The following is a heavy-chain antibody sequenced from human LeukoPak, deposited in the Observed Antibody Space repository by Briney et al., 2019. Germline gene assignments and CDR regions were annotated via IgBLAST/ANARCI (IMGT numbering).Heavy chain of an antibody. CDR1: GFTFSSFG. CDR3: ARWVFGVAIQEVDWFDP. Sequence: GGSLRLSCAASGFTFSSFGMSWVRQAPGKGLEWVSGISGSGGSTYYADSVKGRFTISRGNSRNTLYLQKNSLRSDDTAVYYCARWVFGVAIQEVDWFDPWGQGTLVTVSS. V-gene: IGHV3-23*01. CDR2: ISGSGGST. D-gene: IGHD3-3*01. J-gene: IGHJ5*02.